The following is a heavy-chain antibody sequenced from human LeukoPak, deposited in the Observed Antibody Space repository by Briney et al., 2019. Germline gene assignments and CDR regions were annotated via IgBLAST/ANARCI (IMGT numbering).Heavy chain of an antibody. CDR3: AKGNGDDDAFDI. Sequence: SETLSLTCAVYGGSFRNYYWSWIRQPPGKGLEWIGEVNHSGSTKYNPSLKSRVTISVDRSKNQFSLRLSSVTAADTAMFYCAKGNGDDDAFDIWGQGTMVTVSS. V-gene: IGHV4-34*01. J-gene: IGHJ3*02. D-gene: IGHD4-17*01. CDR2: VNHSGST. CDR1: GGSFRNYY.